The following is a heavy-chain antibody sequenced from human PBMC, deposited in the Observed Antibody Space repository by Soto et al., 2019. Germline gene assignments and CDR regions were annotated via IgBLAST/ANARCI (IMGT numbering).Heavy chain of an antibody. J-gene: IGHJ5*02. CDR2: INAGNGNT. V-gene: IGHV1-3*01. Sequence: ASVKVSCKASGYTFTSYAMHWVRQAPGQRLEWMGWINAGNGNTKYSQKFQGRVTITRDTSASTAYMELRSLRSEDTAVYYCAREVDTAMVDNWFDPWGQGTLVTVSS. CDR1: GYTFTSYA. CDR3: AREVDTAMVDNWFDP. D-gene: IGHD5-18*01.